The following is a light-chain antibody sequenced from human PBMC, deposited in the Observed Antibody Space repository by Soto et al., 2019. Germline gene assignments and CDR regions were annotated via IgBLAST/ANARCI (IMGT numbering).Light chain of an antibody. V-gene: IGKV4-1*01. CDR3: QQYYVTPPST. CDR2: WAS. Sequence: DIVMTQSPDSLAVSLGERATINCKSSQSVFYSSNNKNYLAWYQQKPGQSPKLLIYWASTRESGVPDRFSGSGSGTDFTLTISSLQAEDVAIYYCQQYYVTPPSTFGGGTKVEIK. J-gene: IGKJ4*01. CDR1: QSVFYSSNNKNY.